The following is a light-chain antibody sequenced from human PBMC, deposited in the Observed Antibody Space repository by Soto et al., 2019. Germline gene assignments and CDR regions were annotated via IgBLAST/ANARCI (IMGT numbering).Light chain of an antibody. Sequence: DIQMTQSPSSLSASVGDRVTITCRASQSINSWLAWYQQQPGKAPKLLIYKASNLVSGVPSRFSGTGSGTEFTLTICSLQPDDFAIYYCQLYNSYLWRFGQGTKV. V-gene: IGKV1-5*03. CDR2: KAS. J-gene: IGKJ1*01. CDR3: QLYNSYLWR. CDR1: QSINSW.